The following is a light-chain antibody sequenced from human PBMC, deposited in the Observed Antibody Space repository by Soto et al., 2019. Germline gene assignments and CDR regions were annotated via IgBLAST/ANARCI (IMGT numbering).Light chain of an antibody. CDR1: QNINSW. CDR3: QQYRGYWT. V-gene: IGKV1-5*03. CDR2: KVS. J-gene: IGKJ1*01. Sequence: DIQMTQSPSTLSASVGDRVTISCRASQNINSWLAWYQQKPGKAPHLLIYKVSNLQSGVPSRFSGSGSGTEFTLTISSLQPDDFATYYCQQYRGYWTFGQGTKVEIK.